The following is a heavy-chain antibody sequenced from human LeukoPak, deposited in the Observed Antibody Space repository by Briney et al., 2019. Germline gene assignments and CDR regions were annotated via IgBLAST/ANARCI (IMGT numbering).Heavy chain of an antibody. CDR1: RYSISSAYW. J-gene: IGHJ4*02. CDR3: ARVWGYYDRSGIY. D-gene: IGHD3-22*01. Sequence: PSETLSLTCTVSRYSISSAYWWGWIRQPPGKGLEWIGSIYHSGSTYYNPSLKSRVTISVDTSRNQFSLKLSSVTAADTAVYYCARVWGYYDRSGIYWGQGTLVTVSS. CDR2: IYHSGST. V-gene: IGHV4-38-2*02.